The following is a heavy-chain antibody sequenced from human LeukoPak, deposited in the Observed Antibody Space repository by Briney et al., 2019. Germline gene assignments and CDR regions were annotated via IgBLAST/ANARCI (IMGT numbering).Heavy chain of an antibody. D-gene: IGHD3-3*01. J-gene: IGHJ4*02. V-gene: IGHV5-51*01. CDR2: IYPGDSDT. CDR3: ARLSTRLLDH. CDR1: GSTFAIYW. Sequence: GESLKISCQGSGSTFAIYWIGWVRQLPGKGLEWMGIIYPGDSDTKYSPSFQGQVTMSVDRSINTAYLQWDSLKATDTAMYYCARLSTRLLDHWGQGTRVTVSS.